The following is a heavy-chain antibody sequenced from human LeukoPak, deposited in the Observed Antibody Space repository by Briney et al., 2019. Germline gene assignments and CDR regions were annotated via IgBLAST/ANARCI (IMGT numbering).Heavy chain of an antibody. J-gene: IGHJ3*02. Sequence: GASVKVSCKASGYTFTSYDINWVRQAPGQGLEWMGWISADNNNTDYAQKFQGRVTMTTDTSTSTAYMELRSLRSDDTAVYYCASRCGGDCYGAFDIWGQGTMVTVSS. CDR1: GYTFTSYD. CDR3: ASRCGGDCYGAFDI. CDR2: ISADNNNT. V-gene: IGHV1-18*01. D-gene: IGHD2-21*01.